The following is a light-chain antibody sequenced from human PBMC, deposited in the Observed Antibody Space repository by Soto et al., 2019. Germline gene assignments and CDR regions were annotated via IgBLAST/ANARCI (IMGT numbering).Light chain of an antibody. CDR3: GSWDSRLSDYV. J-gene: IGLJ1*01. Sequence: QSVLTQPPSVSAAPGQKVTISCSGSSSNIGGNSVSRYQQLPGTAPKLLIYDDNKRPSGIPDRFSGSKSGTSATLGITGFQTGDEADYYCGSWDSRLSDYVFGNGTKLTV. CDR2: DDN. V-gene: IGLV1-51*01. CDR1: SSNIGGNS.